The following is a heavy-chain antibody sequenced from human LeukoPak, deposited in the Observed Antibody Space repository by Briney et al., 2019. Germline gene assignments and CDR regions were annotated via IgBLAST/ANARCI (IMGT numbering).Heavy chain of an antibody. D-gene: IGHD1-26*01. Sequence: GGSLRLSCTASGFTFSTHAMHWVCQAPGKGLEWVAIILYDGSNKHYADSVKGRFSISRDNSKNTLYLQMNSLRAEDTAVYYCASVLSGWELLNAPLDYWGQGTLVTVSS. J-gene: IGHJ4*02. CDR3: ASVLSGWELLNAPLDY. CDR2: ILYDGSNK. V-gene: IGHV3-30-3*01. CDR1: GFTFSTHA.